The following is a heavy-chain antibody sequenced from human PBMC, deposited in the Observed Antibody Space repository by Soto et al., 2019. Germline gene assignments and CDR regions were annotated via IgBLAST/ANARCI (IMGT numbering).Heavy chain of an antibody. CDR3: AHTKIGVAAGNRVYLLEP. CDR2: ISCDDDK. D-gene: IGHD6-13*01. Sequence: QITLKESRPTLVKPTQTLTLTCTFSGFSLSTSDVGVGWIRQPPGKALEWLAVISCDDDKRYSPSLKKRRTISKGTSRNLVVLTMTNMDPVDTATYFCAHTKIGVAAGNRVYLLEPWGQGTRVTVSS. J-gene: IGHJ5*02. V-gene: IGHV2-5*02. CDR1: GFSLSTSDVG.